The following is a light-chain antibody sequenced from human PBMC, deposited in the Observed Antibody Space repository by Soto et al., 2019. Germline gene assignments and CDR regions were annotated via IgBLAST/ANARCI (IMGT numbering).Light chain of an antibody. CDR2: GAS. CDR1: QSVSNNY. CDR3: QQYGSSPQN. V-gene: IGKV3-20*01. Sequence: ETVLTQSPGTLSLSPGEIATLSCRASQSVSNNYLAWYQQKPGQAPRLLIYGASSRTTGIPGRFSGSGSGTDFTLTISRLEHEDFAVYYCQQYGSSPQNFGQGTKLQIK. J-gene: IGKJ2*01.